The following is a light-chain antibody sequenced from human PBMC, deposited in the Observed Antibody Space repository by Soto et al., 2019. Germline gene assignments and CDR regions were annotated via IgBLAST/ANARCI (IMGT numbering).Light chain of an antibody. V-gene: IGLV4-69*01. CDR1: SGHSSYA. J-gene: IGLJ2*01. CDR3: QTWGTGIHEVV. CDR2: LNSDGSH. Sequence: QPVLTQSPSASASLGASVKLTCTLSSGHSSYAIAWHQQQPEKGPRYLMKLNSDGSHSKGDGIPDRFSGSSSGAERYLTISSLQSEDEADYYCQTWGTGIHEVVFGGGTKLTVI.